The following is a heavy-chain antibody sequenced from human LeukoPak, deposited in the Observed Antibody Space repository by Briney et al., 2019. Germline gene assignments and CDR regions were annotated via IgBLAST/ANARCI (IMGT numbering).Heavy chain of an antibody. CDR2: IYPGDSDT. J-gene: IGHJ4*02. CDR1: GYSFTSYW. Sequence: GGSLQISCKGSGYSFTSYWIGWVRQMPGKGLEWMGIIYPGDSDTRYSPSFQGQVTISADKSISTAYLQWSSLKASDTAMYYCARLRGDGYNFQLGDYWGQGTLVTVSS. CDR3: ARLRGDGYNFQLGDY. V-gene: IGHV5-51*01. D-gene: IGHD5-24*01.